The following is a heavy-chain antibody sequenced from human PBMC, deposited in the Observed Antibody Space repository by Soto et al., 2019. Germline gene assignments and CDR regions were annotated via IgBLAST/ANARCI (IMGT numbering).Heavy chain of an antibody. CDR2: IYYSGST. V-gene: IGHV4-59*01. CDR1: GGSISSYY. D-gene: IGHD2-2*02. CDR3: ARVSGSSYTTSY. Sequence: SETLSLTCTVSGGSISSYYWSWIRQPPGKGLEWIGYIYYSGSTNYNPSLKSRVTISVDTSKNLFSLKLSSVTAADTAVYYCARVSGSSYTTSYWGQGTLVTVSS. J-gene: IGHJ4*02.